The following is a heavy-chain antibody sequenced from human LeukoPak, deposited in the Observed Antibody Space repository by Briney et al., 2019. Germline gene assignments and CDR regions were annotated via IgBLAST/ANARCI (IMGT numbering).Heavy chain of an antibody. CDR2: IVVGSGNT. D-gene: IGHD2/OR15-2a*01. J-gene: IGHJ5*02. V-gene: IGHV1-58*02. Sequence: GASVKVSCKASGYTFTGYYMHWVRQAPGQGLEWMGWIVVGSGNTNYAQKFQERVTITRDMSTSTAYMELSSLRPEDTAVYYCAREGYHNSRGSQSWYTAAWGQGTLVIVSS. CDR1: GYTFTGYY. CDR3: AREGYHNSRGSQSWYTAA.